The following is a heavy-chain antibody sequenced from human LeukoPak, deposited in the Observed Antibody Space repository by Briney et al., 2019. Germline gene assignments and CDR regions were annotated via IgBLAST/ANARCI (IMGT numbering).Heavy chain of an antibody. V-gene: IGHV3-20*04. CDR2: INWNGKYT. D-gene: IGHD3-22*01. J-gene: IGHJ4*02. CDR1: GFTFDDAG. CDR3: ARQKGGYLFDY. Sequence: GGSLRLFCVASGFTFDDAGLSWVRQVPGKGLEWVANINWNGKYTGYLDSVKGRFTISRDNAKNSLYLEMKSLGPEDTALYYCARQKGGYLFDYWGRGTLVTVSS.